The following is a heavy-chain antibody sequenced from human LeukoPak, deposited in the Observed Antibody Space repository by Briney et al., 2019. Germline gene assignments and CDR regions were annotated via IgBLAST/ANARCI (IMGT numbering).Heavy chain of an antibody. Sequence: PSETLSLTCAVYGGSLSGYYWSWIRQSPGKGLEWIGEINHSGSTNYNPSLKSRVTISVDTSKNQFSLKLSSVTAADTAVYYCARGDILTGYYFDYWGQGTLVTVSS. J-gene: IGHJ4*02. CDR1: GGSLSGYY. V-gene: IGHV4-34*01. CDR2: INHSGST. CDR3: ARGDILTGYYFDY. D-gene: IGHD3-9*01.